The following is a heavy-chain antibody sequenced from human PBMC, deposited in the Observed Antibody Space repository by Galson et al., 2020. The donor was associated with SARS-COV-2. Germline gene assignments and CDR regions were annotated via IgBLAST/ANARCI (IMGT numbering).Heavy chain of an antibody. D-gene: IGHD4-17*01. V-gene: IGHV3-74*01. CDR1: GFTFSSYN. J-gene: IGHJ3*02. CDR2: INSDGSST. CDR3: AREGDGDPDAFDI. Sequence: GESLKISCAASGFTFSSYNMKWVRQAPGKGLVWVSRINSDGSSTSYADSVKGRFTISRDNAKNTLYLRMNSLRAEDTAVYYCAREGDGDPDAFDIWGQGTMVTVSS.